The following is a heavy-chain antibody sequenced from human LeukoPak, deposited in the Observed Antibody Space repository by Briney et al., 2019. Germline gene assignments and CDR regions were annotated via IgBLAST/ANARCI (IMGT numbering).Heavy chain of an antibody. Sequence: GASVKVSCKASGYTFTSYYMHWVRQAPGQGLEWMGIINPSGGSTSYAQKFQGRVTMTRDMSTSTVYMELSSLRSEDTAVYYCARAGGSGYAFDYWGQGTLVTVSS. CDR1: GYTFTSYY. CDR2: INPSGGST. D-gene: IGHD3-22*01. CDR3: ARAGGSGYAFDY. J-gene: IGHJ4*02. V-gene: IGHV1-46*01.